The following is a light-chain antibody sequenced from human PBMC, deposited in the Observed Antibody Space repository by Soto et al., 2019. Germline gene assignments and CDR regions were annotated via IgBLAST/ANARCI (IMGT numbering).Light chain of an antibody. CDR1: QSVSSN. V-gene: IGKV3-11*01. CDR2: GAS. J-gene: IGKJ5*01. Sequence: EIGMTQSPATLSVSPGERATLSWGASQSVSSNLAWYQQKPGQAPRLLIYGASNRATGIPARFSGSGYGTDFNLTISSLEPEDFAVYYCQQRSNWPITFGQGTRLEIK. CDR3: QQRSNWPIT.